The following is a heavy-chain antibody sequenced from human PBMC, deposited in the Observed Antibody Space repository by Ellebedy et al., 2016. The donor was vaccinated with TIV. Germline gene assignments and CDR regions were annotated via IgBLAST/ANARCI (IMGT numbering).Heavy chain of an antibody. CDR2: INPNSGGT. CDR1: GYTFTGYY. J-gene: IGHJ4*02. Sequence: AASVKVSCKASGYTFTGYYMHWVRQAPGQGLEWMGWINPNSGGTNYAQKFQGRVTMTRDTSISTAYMELSRLRSDDTAVYYCARVSVFTSPIYGGNHRMFDYWGQGTLVTVSS. D-gene: IGHD4-23*01. V-gene: IGHV1-2*02. CDR3: ARVSVFTSPIYGGNHRMFDY.